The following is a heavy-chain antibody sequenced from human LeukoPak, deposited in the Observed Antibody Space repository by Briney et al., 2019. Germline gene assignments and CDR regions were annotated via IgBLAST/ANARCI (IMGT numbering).Heavy chain of an antibody. CDR1: GFTFSSYS. J-gene: IGHJ4*02. CDR3: ARRGGNSYGYFDY. V-gene: IGHV3-21*01. D-gene: IGHD5-18*01. Sequence: GGSQRLSCAASGFTFSSYSMNWVRQAPGKGLEWVSSISSSSSYIYYADSVKGRFTISRDNAKNSLYLQMNSLRAEDTAVYYCARRGGNSYGYFDYWGQGTLVTISS. CDR2: ISSSSSYI.